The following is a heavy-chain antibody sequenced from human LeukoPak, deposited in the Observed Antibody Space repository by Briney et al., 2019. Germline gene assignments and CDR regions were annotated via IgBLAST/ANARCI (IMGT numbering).Heavy chain of an antibody. J-gene: IGHJ4*02. V-gene: IGHV1-2*02. D-gene: IGHD3-22*01. CDR2: INPNSGGT. CDR1: GYTFTGCY. CDR3: ARVGSGYYDSSGYYLGY. Sequence: ASVKVSCKASGYTFTGCYMHWVRQAPGQGLEWMGWINPNSGGTNYAQKFQGRVTMTRDTSISTAYMELSRLRSDDTAVYYCARVGSGYYDSSGYYLGYWGQGTLVTVSS.